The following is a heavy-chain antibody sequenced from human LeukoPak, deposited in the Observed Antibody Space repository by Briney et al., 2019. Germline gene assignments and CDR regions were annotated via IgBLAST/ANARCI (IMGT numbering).Heavy chain of an antibody. CDR2: IYYSGST. Sequence: PSETLSLTCTVSGGSISSYYWSWIRQPPGKGLEWIGYIYYSGSTNYNPPLKSRVTISVDTSKNQFSLKLSSVTAADTAVYYCASHSYSGSYYAFDIWGQGTMVTVSS. D-gene: IGHD1-26*01. CDR3: ASHSYSGSYYAFDI. J-gene: IGHJ3*02. V-gene: IGHV4-59*01. CDR1: GGSISSYY.